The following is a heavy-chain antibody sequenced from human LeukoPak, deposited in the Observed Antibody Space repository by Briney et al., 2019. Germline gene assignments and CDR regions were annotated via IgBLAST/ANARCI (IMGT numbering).Heavy chain of an antibody. Sequence: SSETLSLTCTVSGGSISSYYWSWIRQPPRKGLEWIGYIYYSGSAHSKPSLKSRVTISVYPSKNQFSLELSSVTAADRAVYCCARGGPDFWSGYARIDYWGQGTLVTVSS. J-gene: IGHJ4*02. CDR3: ARGGPDFWSGYARIDY. CDR2: IYYSGSA. D-gene: IGHD3-3*01. CDR1: GGSISSYY. V-gene: IGHV4-59*01.